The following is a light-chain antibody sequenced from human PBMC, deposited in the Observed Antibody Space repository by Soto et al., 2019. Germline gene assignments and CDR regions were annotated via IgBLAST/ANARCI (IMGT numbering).Light chain of an antibody. CDR3: GTWDSSLSAVV. CDR1: SSNIGNNY. V-gene: IGLV1-51*01. J-gene: IGLJ2*01. Sequence: QSVLTQPPSVSAAPGQKVTISCSGSSSNIGNNYVSWYQHLPGTAPKLLMYDNNKRPSGIPDRFSGSKSGTSATLGITVLQTGDEADYYGGTWDSSLSAVVCGGGTKLTVL. CDR2: DNN.